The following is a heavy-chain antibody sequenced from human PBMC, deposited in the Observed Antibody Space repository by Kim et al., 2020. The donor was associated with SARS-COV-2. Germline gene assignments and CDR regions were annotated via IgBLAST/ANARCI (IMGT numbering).Heavy chain of an antibody. V-gene: IGHV3-72*01. CDR2: YTT. Sequence: YTTAYAASVKGRFIIARDDSKNSLYLKMNSLRTEDTAVYYWARDCRDWGQGTLVTVSS. J-gene: IGHJ4*02. CDR3: ARDCRD. D-gene: IGHD3-10*01.